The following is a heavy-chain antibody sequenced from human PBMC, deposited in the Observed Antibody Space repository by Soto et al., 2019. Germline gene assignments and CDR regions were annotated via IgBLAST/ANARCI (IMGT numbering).Heavy chain of an antibody. CDR2: ISSSSSYI. CDR3: ARDYANTGTDNGMDV. D-gene: IGHD5-18*01. CDR1: RFTFSSYS. J-gene: IGHJ6*02. V-gene: IGHV3-21*01. Sequence: EVQLVEFGGGLVKPGGSLRLSCAASRFTFSSYSMNWVRQAPGKGLEWVSSISSSSSYIYYADSVKGRFTISRDNAKNSLYLQMNSLRAEDTAVYYCARDYANTGTDNGMDVWGQGTTVTVSS.